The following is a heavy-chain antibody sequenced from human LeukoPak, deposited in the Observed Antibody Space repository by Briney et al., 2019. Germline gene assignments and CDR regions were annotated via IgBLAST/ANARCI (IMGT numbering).Heavy chain of an antibody. V-gene: IGHV3-23*01. J-gene: IGHJ4*02. Sequence: GGSLRLSCVASGFTFSSYAMSWVRQAPGKGLEWVSAISGSGGSTYYADSVKGRFTISRDNSKNTLYLQMNSLRAEDTAVYYCAKDRGVYDFWSGYHHFDYWGQGTLVTVSS. CDR2: ISGSGGST. CDR3: AKDRGVYDFWSGYHHFDY. CDR1: GFTFSSYA. D-gene: IGHD3-3*01.